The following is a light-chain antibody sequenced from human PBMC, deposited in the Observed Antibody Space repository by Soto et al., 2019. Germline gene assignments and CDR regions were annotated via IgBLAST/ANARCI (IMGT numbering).Light chain of an antibody. J-gene: IGKJ2*01. CDR3: QQSYRTPHT. Sequence: DLQMTQSPSTLSASVGDRVTITCRASQSISSWLAWYQQKPGKAPKLLIYDASSLESGVPLRFSGSGSGTDFTLTISSLQPDDFATYYCQQSYRTPHTFGQGTRLETK. CDR2: DAS. CDR1: QSISSW. V-gene: IGKV1-5*01.